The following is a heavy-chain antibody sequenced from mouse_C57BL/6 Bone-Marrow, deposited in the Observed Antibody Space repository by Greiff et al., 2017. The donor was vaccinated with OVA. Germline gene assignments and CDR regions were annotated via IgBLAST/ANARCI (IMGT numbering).Heavy chain of an antibody. CDR2: IDPETGGT. J-gene: IGHJ2*01. Sequence: QVQLKQSGAELVRPGASVTLSCKASGYTFTDYEMHWVKQTPVRGLEWIGAIDPETGGTAYNQKFKGKAILTADKSSSTAYMELRSLTSEDSAVYYCTRLGYDYDGLLFDYWGQGTTLTVSS. CDR1: GYTFTDYE. V-gene: IGHV1-15*01. CDR3: TRLGYDYDGLLFDY. D-gene: IGHD2-4*01.